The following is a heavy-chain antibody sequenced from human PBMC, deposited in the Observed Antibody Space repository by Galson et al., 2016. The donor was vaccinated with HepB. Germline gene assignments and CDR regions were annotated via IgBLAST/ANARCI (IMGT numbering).Heavy chain of an antibody. V-gene: IGHV1-18*01. D-gene: IGHD4-17*01. J-gene: IGHJ4*02. CDR2: IYAGNGHT. CDR3: ARDSDYNVDY. CDR1: GYTFTSSG. Sequence: SVKVSCKASGYTFTSSGISWMRQAPGQGLEWVGWIYAGNGHTNYARNLQGRVTVTMDTSATTAYMELRRLTSDDTAVYYCARDSDYNVDYWGQGTLVTVSS.